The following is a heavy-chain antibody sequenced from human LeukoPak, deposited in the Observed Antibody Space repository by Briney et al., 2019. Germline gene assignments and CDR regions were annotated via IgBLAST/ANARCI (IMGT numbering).Heavy chain of an antibody. V-gene: IGHV4-59*01. CDR1: GGSISSYY. Sequence: SETLSLTCTVSGGSISSYYWSWIRQPPGKGLEWIGYIYYSGSTNYNPSLKSRVTISVDTSKNQFSLKLSSVTAADTAVYYCARAPGGWLQLRPFDYWGQGTLVTVSS. J-gene: IGHJ4*02. D-gene: IGHD5-24*01. CDR3: ARAPGGWLQLRPFDY. CDR2: IYYSGST.